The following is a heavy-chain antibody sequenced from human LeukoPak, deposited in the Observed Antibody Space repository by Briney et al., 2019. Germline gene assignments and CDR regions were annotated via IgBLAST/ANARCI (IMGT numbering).Heavy chain of an antibody. CDR1: GYTFTSYD. J-gene: IGHJ6*02. V-gene: IGHV1-8*01. Sequence: ASVKVSCKASGYTFTSYDINWVRQATGQGLEWMGWMNPNSGNTGYAQKFQGRVTMTRNTSISTAYMELSSLRSEDTAVYCCARGPSWWVYYYYGMDVWGQGTTVTVSS. CDR2: MNPNSGNT. D-gene: IGHD2-15*01. CDR3: ARGPSWWVYYYYGMDV.